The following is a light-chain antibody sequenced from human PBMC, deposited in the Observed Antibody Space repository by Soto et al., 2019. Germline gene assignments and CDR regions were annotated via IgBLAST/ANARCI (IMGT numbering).Light chain of an antibody. CDR1: QSVSSNS. V-gene: IGKV3-20*01. J-gene: IGKJ4*01. Sequence: EIVLTQSPGTLSLSPGERATLSCRASQSVSSNSLAWYQQKPSQAPRLLIYGTSSRATGIPAGFSGSGSGTDFTLTISRLEPEDFALYYCQQYGSSPLTFGGGTKVEIK. CDR3: QQYGSSPLT. CDR2: GTS.